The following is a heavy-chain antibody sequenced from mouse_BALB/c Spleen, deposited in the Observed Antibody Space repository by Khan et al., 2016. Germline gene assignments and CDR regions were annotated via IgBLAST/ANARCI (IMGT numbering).Heavy chain of an antibody. V-gene: IGHV1-80*01. CDR2: IYPGDGDT. CDR3: ARKYGDY. D-gene: IGHD2-10*02. CDR1: GYAFSSYW. J-gene: IGHJ2*01. Sequence: ELVRPGSSVKISCKASGYAFSSYWMNWVKQRPGQGLEWIGQIYPGDGDTSYNGKFKGKATLTADQSSSTAYMQLSSLTSEDSAVYFCARKYGDYWGQGTTLTVSS.